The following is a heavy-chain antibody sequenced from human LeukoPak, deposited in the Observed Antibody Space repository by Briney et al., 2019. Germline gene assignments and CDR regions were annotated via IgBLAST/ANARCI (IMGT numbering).Heavy chain of an antibody. CDR3: VKMYDGY. CDR2: INNNGGRT. CDR1: GFIFSNYD. Sequence: PGGSLRLSCSASGFIFSNYDMHWVRQAPGKGLEYVSAINNNGGRTYYADSVKGRFNVSRDNPKNTLYLQMSSLRAEDTAVYYCVKMYDGYWGQGTLVTVSS. D-gene: IGHD3-3*01. J-gene: IGHJ4*02. V-gene: IGHV3-64D*06.